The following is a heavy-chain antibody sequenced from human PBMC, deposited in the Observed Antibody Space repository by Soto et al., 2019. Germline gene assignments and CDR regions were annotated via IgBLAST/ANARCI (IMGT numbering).Heavy chain of an antibody. CDR3: ARGPDYYDSSGYSNWFDP. CDR1: GGSISSGGYY. Sequence: PSETLSLTCTVSGGSISSGGYYWSWIRQHPGKGLEWIGYIYYSGSTYYNPSLKSRVTISVDTSKNQFSLKLSSVTAADTAVYYCARGPDYYDSSGYSNWFDPWGQGTLVTAPQ. V-gene: IGHV4-31*03. J-gene: IGHJ5*02. D-gene: IGHD3-22*01. CDR2: IYYSGST.